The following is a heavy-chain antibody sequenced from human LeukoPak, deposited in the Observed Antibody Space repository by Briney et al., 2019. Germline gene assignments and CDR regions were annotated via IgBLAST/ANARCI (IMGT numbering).Heavy chain of an antibody. CDR1: GFTFDDYA. V-gene: IGHV3-9*03. CDR2: ISWNSGSI. Sequence: GGSLRLSCAASGFTFDDYAMHWVRQAPGKGLEWVSGISWNSGSIGYADSVKGRFTISRDNAKNSLYLQMNSLRAEDMASYYCAKDSFRNYYYYYTDVWGKGTTVTVSS. CDR3: AKDSFRNYYYYYTDV. J-gene: IGHJ6*03.